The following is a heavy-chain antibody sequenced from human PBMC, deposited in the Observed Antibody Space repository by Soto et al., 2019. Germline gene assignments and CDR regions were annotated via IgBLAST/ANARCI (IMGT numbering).Heavy chain of an antibody. J-gene: IGHJ6*02. D-gene: IGHD3-3*01. V-gene: IGHV4-59*12. Sequence: SETLSLTCTVSGGSISSYYWSWIRQPPGKGLEWIGYIYYSGSTNYNPSLKSRVTISVDTSKNQFSLKLSSVTAADTAVYYCARAAPSTISSYGLDVWGQGTTVTVSS. CDR3: ARAAPSTISSYGLDV. CDR1: GGSISSYY. CDR2: IYYSGST.